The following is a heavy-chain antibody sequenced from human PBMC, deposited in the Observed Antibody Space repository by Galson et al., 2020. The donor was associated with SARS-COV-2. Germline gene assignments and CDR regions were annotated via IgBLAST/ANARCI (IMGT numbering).Heavy chain of an antibody. CDR3: AKDWDHGDLRNNWFDP. Sequence: GESLKIPCKTFGFTFNTYAMTWVLQAPGTALEWVSTISGSCDTTHYADAVKGRLIIPRDNSKNTLYLQMNSLGDEDTAVYYCAKDWDHGDLRNNWFDPWGQGTLVTVSS. CDR2: ISGSCDTT. V-gene: IGHV3-23*01. J-gene: IGHJ5*02. D-gene: IGHD4-17*01. CDR1: GFTFNTYA.